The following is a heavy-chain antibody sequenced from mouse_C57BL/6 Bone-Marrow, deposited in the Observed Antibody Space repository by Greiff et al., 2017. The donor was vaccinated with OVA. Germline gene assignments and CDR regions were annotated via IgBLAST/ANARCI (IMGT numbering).Heavy chain of an antibody. V-gene: IGHV1-39*01. J-gene: IGHJ4*01. CDR1: GYSFTDYN. CDR2: INPNYGTT. Sequence: EVKLVESGPELVKPGASVKISCKASGYSFTDYNMNWVKQSNGKSLEWIGVINPNYGTTSYNQKFKGKATLTVDQSSSTAYMQLNSLTSEDSAVYYCARGGGCGGVRGFVDYWGQGTSVTVSS. CDR3: ARGGGCGGVRGFVDY.